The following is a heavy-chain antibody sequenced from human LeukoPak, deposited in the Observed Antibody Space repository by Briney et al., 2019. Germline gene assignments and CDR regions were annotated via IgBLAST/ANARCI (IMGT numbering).Heavy chain of an antibody. CDR1: GFTFSTYG. D-gene: IGHD2-15*01. CDR2: IKQDGSEK. J-gene: IGHJ4*02. Sequence: GGTLRLSCAASGFTFSTYGMSWVRQAPGKGLEWVANIKQDGSEKYYVDSVKGRFTISRDNAKNSLYLQMNSLRAEDTAVYYCARDLSGYCSGGSCYGQFDYWGQGTLVTVSS. CDR3: ARDLSGYCSGGSCYGQFDY. V-gene: IGHV3-7*01.